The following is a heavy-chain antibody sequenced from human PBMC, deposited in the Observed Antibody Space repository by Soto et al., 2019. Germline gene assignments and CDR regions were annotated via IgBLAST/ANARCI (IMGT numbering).Heavy chain of an antibody. CDR1: GGSISSSSYC. D-gene: IGHD1-26*01. Sequence: SETLSLTCTVSGGSISSSSYCWGRIRQPPGKGLEWIGSIYYSGSTYYNPSLKSRVTISVDTSKNQFSLKLSSVTAADTAVYYCASMGHNWFDPWGQGTLVTVSS. CDR2: IYYSGST. CDR3: ASMGHNWFDP. V-gene: IGHV4-39*01. J-gene: IGHJ5*02.